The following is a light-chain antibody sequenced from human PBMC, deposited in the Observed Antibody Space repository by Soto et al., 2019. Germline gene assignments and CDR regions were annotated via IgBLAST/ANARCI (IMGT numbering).Light chain of an antibody. CDR1: QSVSSY. Sequence: EIVLTQSPPPLSLSLGERATVSCRASQSVSSYLAWYQQKPGQAPRLLIYDAFNRATGIPARFSGSGSGTNDTLPISSRQPEDFVVYYCQQRSNWPSITFGQGTRLEIK. J-gene: IGKJ5*01. CDR2: DAF. CDR3: QQRSNWPSIT. V-gene: IGKV3-11*01.